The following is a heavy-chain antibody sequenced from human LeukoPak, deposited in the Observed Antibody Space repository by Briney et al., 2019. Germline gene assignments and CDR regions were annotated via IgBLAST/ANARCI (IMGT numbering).Heavy chain of an antibody. CDR1: GFTFSSYV. CDR2: IRYDGSNK. V-gene: IGHV3-30*02. D-gene: IGHD5-24*01. CDR3: ARQTVRDVYTLLDP. Sequence: GGSLRLSCAASGFTFSSYVMHWVRQAPGKGLEWVAFIRYDGSNKYYADSVKGRFTISRDNAKNTVYLQMNSLRAEDTALYYCARQTVRDVYTLLDPWGQGILVTVSS. J-gene: IGHJ5*02.